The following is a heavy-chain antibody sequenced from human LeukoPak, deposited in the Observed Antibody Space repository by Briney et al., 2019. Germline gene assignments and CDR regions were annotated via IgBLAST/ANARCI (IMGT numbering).Heavy chain of an antibody. D-gene: IGHD3-22*01. J-gene: IGHJ5*02. CDR3: ARPYYYDSRIDP. CDR1: GGSISSGDYY. Sequence: SQTLSLTCTVSGGSISSGDYYWSWIRQPPGKGLEWIAYMYYSGSTYYNPSLKSRVTMSADTSKNQLSLKLSSVTAADKAVYYCARPYYYDSRIDPRGQGILVTVSS. CDR2: MYYSGST. V-gene: IGHV4-30-4*01.